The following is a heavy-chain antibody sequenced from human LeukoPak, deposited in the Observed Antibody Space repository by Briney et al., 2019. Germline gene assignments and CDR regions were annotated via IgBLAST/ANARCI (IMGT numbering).Heavy chain of an antibody. V-gene: IGHV3-48*04. CDR2: ISSSSSTI. J-gene: IGHJ6*02. D-gene: IGHD6-13*01. CDR1: GFTFSNYS. Sequence: GGSLRLSCAASGFTFSNYSMNWVRQAPGKGLEGVSYISSSSSTIYYADSVKGRFTIYRDNAKNSLYLQMNSLRAEDTAVYYCARARRTIAAVPGWGMDVWGQGTTVTLSS. CDR3: ARARRTIAAVPGWGMDV.